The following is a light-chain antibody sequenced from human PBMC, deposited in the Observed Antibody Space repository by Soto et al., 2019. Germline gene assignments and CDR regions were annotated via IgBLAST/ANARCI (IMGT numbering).Light chain of an antibody. J-gene: IGKJ4*01. CDR1: QSINSGY. CDR2: GAS. Sequence: EIVLTQSPGTLSLSPGERATLSCRASQSINSGYLAWYQQKPGQSPRLLIYGASSRATGIPDRFSGSGSGTHFTLTISRLEPEDFAVYHCHRYDNSALAFGGGTKVEIK. CDR3: HRYDNSALA. V-gene: IGKV3-20*01.